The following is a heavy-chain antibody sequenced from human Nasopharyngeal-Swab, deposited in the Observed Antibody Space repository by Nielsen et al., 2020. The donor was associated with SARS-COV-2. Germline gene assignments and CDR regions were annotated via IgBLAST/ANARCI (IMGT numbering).Heavy chain of an antibody. CDR2: IYPGDSDT. D-gene: IGHD2-15*01. CDR1: GYSFTSYW. V-gene: IGHV5-51*01. Sequence: GKSLKISCKGSGYSFTSYWIGWVRQMPGKGLEWMGIIYPGDSDTRYSPSFQGQVTISADKSISTAYLQWSSLKASDTAMYYCARRMRYCSGGSCYYYYYGMDVWGQGTTVTVSS. CDR3: ARRMRYCSGGSCYYYYYGMDV. J-gene: IGHJ6*02.